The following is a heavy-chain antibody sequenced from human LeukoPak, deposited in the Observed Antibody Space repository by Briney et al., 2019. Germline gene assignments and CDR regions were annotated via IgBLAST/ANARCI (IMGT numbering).Heavy chain of an antibody. J-gene: IGHJ4*02. Sequence: SETLSLTCTVSGGSISTYYWSWIRQPPGRGLEWIGYIYYSGSTNYNPSLKSRVTISVDTSKNQFSLKLSSVTAADTAVYYCARVSGAGYDGRGVFDYWGQGTLVTVSS. CDR1: GGSISTYY. CDR2: IYYSGST. V-gene: IGHV4-59*01. D-gene: IGHD2-8*02. CDR3: ARVSGAGYDGRGVFDY.